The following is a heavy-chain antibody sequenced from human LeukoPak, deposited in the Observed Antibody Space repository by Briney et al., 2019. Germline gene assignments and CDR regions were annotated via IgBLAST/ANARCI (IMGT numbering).Heavy chain of an antibody. J-gene: IGHJ4*02. Sequence: GGSLRLSCAASGFTVSSNYMSWVRQAPGKGLECVSVIYSGGNTYYADSVKGRFTISRDNSKNTLYLQMNSLRAEDTAVYYCARKTDSGGQGDYWGPGNLVTVSS. CDR2: IYSGGNT. V-gene: IGHV3-66*01. D-gene: IGHD3-22*01. CDR1: GFTVSSNY. CDR3: ARKTDSGGQGDY.